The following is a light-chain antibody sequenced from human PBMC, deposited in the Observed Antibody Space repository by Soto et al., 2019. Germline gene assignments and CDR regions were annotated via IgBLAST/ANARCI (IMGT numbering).Light chain of an antibody. CDR2: DAS. CDR3: QQRSNWLMYT. Sequence: EIVLTQSPATLSLSPGERATLSCRASQSVSSFLAWYQQKPGQAPRLLIYDASNRATGIPARFTGSGSGTDFTLTISSLEPEDFAVYYCQQRSNWLMYTFGQGNKLELK. CDR1: QSVSSF. J-gene: IGKJ2*01. V-gene: IGKV3-11*01.